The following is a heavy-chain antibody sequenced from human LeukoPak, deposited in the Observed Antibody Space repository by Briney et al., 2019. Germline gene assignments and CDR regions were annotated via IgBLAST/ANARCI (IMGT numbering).Heavy chain of an antibody. CDR2: IYYSGST. Sequence: SGTLSLTCTVSGGSISSYYWSWIRQPPGKGLEWIGYIYYSGSTNYNPSLKSRVTISVDTSKNQFSLKLSSVTAADTAVYYCARLGNCSSTSCYSPAFDYWGQGTLVTVSS. CDR1: GGSISSYY. CDR3: ARLGNCSSTSCYSPAFDY. J-gene: IGHJ4*02. V-gene: IGHV4-59*12. D-gene: IGHD2-2*01.